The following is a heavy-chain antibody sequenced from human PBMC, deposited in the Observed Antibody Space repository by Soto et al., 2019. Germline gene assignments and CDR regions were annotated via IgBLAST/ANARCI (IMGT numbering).Heavy chain of an antibody. CDR1: GFTFSSYD. D-gene: IGHD3-3*01. CDR2: IDVGGDSA. J-gene: IGHJ3*01. V-gene: IGHV3-23*01. CDR3: AKEDDAWTNGHFNV. Sequence: EVQLLESGGGLVQPGGSLRLSCAASGFTFSSYDMSWVRQAPGKGLEWVSGIDVGGDSAYYADSVKGRFTIYRDNSKNTLHLQLNSLRSEDTAIYYCAKEDDAWTNGHFNVWGQGTVVTVSS.